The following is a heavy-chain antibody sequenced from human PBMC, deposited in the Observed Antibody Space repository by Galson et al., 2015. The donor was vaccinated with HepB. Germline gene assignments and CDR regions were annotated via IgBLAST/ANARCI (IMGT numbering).Heavy chain of an antibody. CDR3: ARVAPDLVGARGWDY. V-gene: IGHV3-21*01. CDR2: ISSSSSYI. J-gene: IGHJ4*02. CDR1: GFTFSSYS. Sequence: SLRLSCAASGFTFSSYSMNWVRQAPGKGLEWVSSISSSSSYIYYADSVKGRFTISRDNAKNSLYLQMNSLRAEDTAVYYCARVAPDLVGARGWDYWGQGTLVTVSS. D-gene: IGHD1-26*01.